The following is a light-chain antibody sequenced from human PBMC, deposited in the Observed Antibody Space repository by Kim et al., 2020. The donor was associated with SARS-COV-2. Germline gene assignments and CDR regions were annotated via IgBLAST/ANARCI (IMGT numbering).Light chain of an antibody. Sequence: SSLSASVGDRVTITRRASQSISGWLAWYQQKPGKAPKLLIYHASTLQGGVPSRFSGSGSGTEFTLTINNLQPDDFATYYCQHLGTFGLGTKVDIK. CDR1: QSISGW. J-gene: IGKJ1*01. V-gene: IGKV1-5*01. CDR3: QHLGT. CDR2: HAS.